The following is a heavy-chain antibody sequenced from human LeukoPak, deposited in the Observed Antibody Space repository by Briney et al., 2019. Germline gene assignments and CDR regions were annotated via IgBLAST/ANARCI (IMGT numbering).Heavy chain of an antibody. CDR1: GYTFTGYY. J-gene: IGHJ3*02. D-gene: IGHD1-7*01. Sequence: ASVKVSCKASGYTFTGYYMHWVRQAPGQGLEWMGWINPNSGGTNYAQKFQGRVTMTRDTSISTAYMGLSRLRSDDTAVYYCASGGNTGTSLGDAFDIWGQGTMVTVSS. V-gene: IGHV1-2*02. CDR3: ASGGNTGTSLGDAFDI. CDR2: INPNSGGT.